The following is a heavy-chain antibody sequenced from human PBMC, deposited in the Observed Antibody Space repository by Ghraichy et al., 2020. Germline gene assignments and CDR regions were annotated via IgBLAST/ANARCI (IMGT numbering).Heavy chain of an antibody. D-gene: IGHD3-16*01. CDR3: ARDVGGRSSF. CDR2: INEDGRIT. Sequence: GESLNISCEDSGSTFRNYWMHWVRQVPGKELVWVSRINEDGRITNYADSVEGRFTISRDNARNTLYLQMNSLRAEDTAVYYCARDVGGRSSFWGQGTLVTVSS. J-gene: IGHJ4*02. V-gene: IGHV3-74*01. CDR1: GSTFRNYW.